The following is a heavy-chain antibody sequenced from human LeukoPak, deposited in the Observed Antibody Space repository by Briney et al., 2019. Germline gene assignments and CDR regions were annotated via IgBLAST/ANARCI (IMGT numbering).Heavy chain of an antibody. D-gene: IGHD1-26*01. CDR2: IHYSGST. J-gene: IGHJ4*02. Sequence: SETLSLTCTVSGGSISSYYWSWIRQPPGKGLEWIGYIHYSGSTNYNPSLKSRVTISVDTSKNQFSLKLSSVTAADTAVYYCARENSGSYYYWGQGTLVTVSS. CDR3: ARENSGSYYY. V-gene: IGHV4-59*12. CDR1: GGSISSYY.